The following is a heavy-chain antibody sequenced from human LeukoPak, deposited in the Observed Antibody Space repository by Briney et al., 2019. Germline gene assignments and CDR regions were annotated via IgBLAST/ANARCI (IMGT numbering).Heavy chain of an antibody. J-gene: IGHJ6*02. CDR2: INPNSGGT. D-gene: IGHD2-2*01. V-gene: IGHV1-2*06. CDR1: GYTFTGYY. CDR3: AREKVRQSGMDV. Sequence: GASVKVSCKASGYTFTGYYMHWVRQAPGQGLEWMGRINPNSGGTNYAQKFQGRVTMTRDTPISTAYMELSRLRSDDTAVYYCAREKVRQSGMDVWGQGTTVTVSS.